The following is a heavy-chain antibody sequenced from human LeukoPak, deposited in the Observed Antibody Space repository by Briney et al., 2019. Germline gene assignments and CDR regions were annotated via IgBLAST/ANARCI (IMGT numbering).Heavy chain of an antibody. CDR2: IYTSGST. CDR1: GGSISSYY. V-gene: IGHV4-4*07. J-gene: IGHJ2*01. D-gene: IGHD6-19*01. CDR3: ARDISGWYFGLDRNWYFDL. Sequence: TSETLSLTCTVSGGSISSYYWSWIRQPAGKGLEWIGRIYTSGSTNYNPSLKSRVTMSVDTSKNQFSLKLSSVTAADTAVYYCARDISGWYFGLDRNWYFDLWGRGTLVTVSS.